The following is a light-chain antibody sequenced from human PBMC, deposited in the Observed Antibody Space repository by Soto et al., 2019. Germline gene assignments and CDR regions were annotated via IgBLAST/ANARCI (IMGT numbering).Light chain of an antibody. CDR3: HQNASAPLT. Sequence: EIVLTQSPGTLSLSPGESATLSCRASQSVGRNYLACFQKKPGQPPRLLIHTSSGRTTGIPDRFSGSWSGADSILTGSRLEPEDLAEYYCHQNASAPLTFGGGTKVDIK. CDR2: TSS. CDR1: QSVGRNY. V-gene: IGKV3-20*01. J-gene: IGKJ4*01.